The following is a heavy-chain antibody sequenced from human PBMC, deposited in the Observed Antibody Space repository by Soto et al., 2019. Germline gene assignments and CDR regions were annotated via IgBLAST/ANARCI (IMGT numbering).Heavy chain of an antibody. J-gene: IGHJ6*02. D-gene: IGHD6-19*01. Sequence: SVKVYFKASGGTFSSYAISLVRQAPGQGLEWMGGIIPIFGTANYAQKFQGRVTITADESTSTAYMELSSLRSEDTAVYYCARVTYSSGWYTFLEYYYYGMDVWGQGTTVTVSS. CDR3: ARVTYSSGWYTFLEYYYYGMDV. V-gene: IGHV1-69*13. CDR1: GGTFSSYA. CDR2: IIPIFGTA.